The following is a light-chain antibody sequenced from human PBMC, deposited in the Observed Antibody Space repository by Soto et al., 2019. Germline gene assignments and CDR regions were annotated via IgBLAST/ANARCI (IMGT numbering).Light chain of an antibody. Sequence: ATVSVYTRKRAALSCRASQSVSNNLAWYQQKPGQPPRLLIFGASTRATGIPARFSGSGSEAEFALTISSLQAEDVALYCCQVSSFWPHSF. J-gene: IGKJ2*03. CDR1: QSVSNN. V-gene: IGKV3D-15*01. CDR2: GAS. CDR3: QVSSFWPHS.